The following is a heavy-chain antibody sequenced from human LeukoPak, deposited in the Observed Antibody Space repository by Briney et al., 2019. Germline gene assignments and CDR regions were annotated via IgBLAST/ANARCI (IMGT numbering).Heavy chain of an antibody. D-gene: IGHD5-18*01. J-gene: IGHJ4*02. CDR2: IYTSGST. V-gene: IGHV4-4*07. Sequence: SETLSLTCTVSGVSISSYYWSWIRQPAGKGLEWIGRIYTSGSTNYNPSLKSRVTMSVDTSRNQFSLKLSSVTAADTAVYYCARGTRGYSYGLDLDYWGQGTLVTVSS. CDR1: GVSISSYY. CDR3: ARGTRGYSYGLDLDY.